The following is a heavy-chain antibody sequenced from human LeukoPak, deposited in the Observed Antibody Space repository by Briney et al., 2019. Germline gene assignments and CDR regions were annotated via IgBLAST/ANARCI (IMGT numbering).Heavy chain of an antibody. J-gene: IGHJ5*02. CDR1: GYTFTSYG. CDR3: ARDKSPGIAVAGPNWFYP. D-gene: IGHD6-19*01. V-gene: IGHV1-18*01. CDR2: ISAYDGNT. Sequence: GASVKLSCKASGYTFTSYGISWVRQAPGQGLEWMGWISAYDGNTNYAQKLQGRVTMTTDTSTSTAYMELRSLRSDDTAVYYCARDKSPGIAVAGPNWFYPWGQESLVTVSS.